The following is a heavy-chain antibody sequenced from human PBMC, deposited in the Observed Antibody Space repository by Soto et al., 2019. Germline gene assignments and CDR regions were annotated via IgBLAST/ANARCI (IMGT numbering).Heavy chain of an antibody. CDR3: ARQVVGAPSWFDP. D-gene: IGHD1-26*01. V-gene: IGHV4-39*01. J-gene: IGHJ5*02. CDR1: GGSISSSSYY. Sequence: SETLSLTCTVSGGSISSSSYYWGWIRQPPGKGLEWIGSIYYSGSTYYNPSLKSRVTISVDTSKNQFSLKLSSVTAADTAVYYCARQVVGAPSWFDPWGQGTLVT. CDR2: IYYSGST.